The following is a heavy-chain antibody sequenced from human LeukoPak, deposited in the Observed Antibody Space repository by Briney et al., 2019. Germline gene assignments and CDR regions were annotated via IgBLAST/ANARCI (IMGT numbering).Heavy chain of an antibody. J-gene: IGHJ1*01. CDR2: INPSGGST. V-gene: IGHV1-46*01. Sequence: ASVKVSCKASGYTFTSYGISWVRQAPGQGLEWMGIINPSGGSTSYAQKFQGRVTMTRDTSTSTVYMELSSLRSEDTAVYYCARDLVVVTAPKPSEYFQHWGQGTLVTVSS. D-gene: IGHD2-21*02. CDR1: GYTFTSYG. CDR3: ARDLVVVTAPKPSEYFQH.